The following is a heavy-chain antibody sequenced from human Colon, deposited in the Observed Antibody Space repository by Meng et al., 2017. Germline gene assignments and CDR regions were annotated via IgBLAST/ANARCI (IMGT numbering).Heavy chain of an antibody. V-gene: IGHV3-23*01. CDR2: ISGSGGST. Sequence: LKISCAASGFTFSSYAMSWVRQAPGKGLEWVSAISGSGGSTYYADSVKGRFTISRDNSKNTLYLQMNSLRAEDTAVYYCAKDPEPQIRHPSIFDYWGQGTLVTVSS. D-gene: IGHD2/OR15-2a*01. J-gene: IGHJ4*02. CDR1: GFTFSSYA. CDR3: AKDPEPQIRHPSIFDY.